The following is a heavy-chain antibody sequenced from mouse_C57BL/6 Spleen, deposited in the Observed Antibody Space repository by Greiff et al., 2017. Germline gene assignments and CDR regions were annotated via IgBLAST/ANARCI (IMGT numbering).Heavy chain of an antibody. Sequence: EVHLVESEGGLVQPGSSMKLSCTASGFTFSDYYMAWVRQVPEKGLEWVANINYDGSSTYYLDSLKSRFIISRDIAKNILYLQMSSLKSEDTATYYCARGPDSSGPWFAYWGQGTLVTVSA. CDR2: INYDGSST. J-gene: IGHJ3*01. V-gene: IGHV5-16*01. CDR1: GFTFSDYY. D-gene: IGHD3-2*02. CDR3: ARGPDSSGPWFAY.